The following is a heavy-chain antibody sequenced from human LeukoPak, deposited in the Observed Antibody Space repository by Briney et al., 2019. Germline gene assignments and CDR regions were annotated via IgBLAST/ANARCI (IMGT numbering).Heavy chain of an antibody. CDR2: INHSGST. D-gene: IGHD1-26*01. V-gene: IGHV4-34*01. CDR1: GGSFSGYY. CDR3: ARDGGSPGRDAFGI. Sequence: SETLSLTCAVYGGSFSGYYWSWIRQPPGKGLEWIGEINHSGSTNYNPSLKSRVTISVDTSKNQFSLKLSSVTAADTAVYYCARDGGSPGRDAFGIWGQGTMVTVSS. J-gene: IGHJ3*02.